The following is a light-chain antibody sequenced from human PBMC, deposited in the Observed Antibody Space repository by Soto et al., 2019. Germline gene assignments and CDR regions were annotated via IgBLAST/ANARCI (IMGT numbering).Light chain of an antibody. V-gene: IGLV2-14*01. Sequence: QSVLTQPASVSGSPGQSITISCTGTSSDVGGYNYVSWYQQHPGKAPKLMIYDVSNRPSGVSIRFSASKSGNTASLTISGLQAEDEADYYCSSYTSGSTYVFGTGTKVT. CDR3: SSYTSGSTYV. J-gene: IGLJ1*01. CDR2: DVS. CDR1: SSDVGGYNY.